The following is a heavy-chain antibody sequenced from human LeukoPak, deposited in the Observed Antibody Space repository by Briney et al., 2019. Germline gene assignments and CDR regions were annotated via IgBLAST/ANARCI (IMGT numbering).Heavy chain of an antibody. V-gene: IGHV3-20*01. CDR2: INWNGGST. CDR1: GFTFSSYA. CDR3: ARRVGTIFGVVSYYMDV. Sequence: PGGSLRLSCAASGFTFSSYAMSWVRQAPGKGLEWVSGINWNGGSTGYADSVKGRFTISRDNAKNSLYLQMNSLRAEDTALYHCARRVGTIFGVVSYYMDVWGKGTTVTVSS. D-gene: IGHD3-3*01. J-gene: IGHJ6*03.